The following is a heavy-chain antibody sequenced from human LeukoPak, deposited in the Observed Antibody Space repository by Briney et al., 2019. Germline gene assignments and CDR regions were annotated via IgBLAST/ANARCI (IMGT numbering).Heavy chain of an antibody. Sequence: SETLSLTCTVSGGSISSSSYYWGWIRQPPGKGLEWIGSIYYSGSTYYNPSLKSRVTISLDTSKNQFSLKLSSVTAADTAVYYCARPSFYTSSSGFDHWGQGTLVTVSS. D-gene: IGHD6-13*01. CDR1: GGSISSSSYY. J-gene: IGHJ5*02. CDR3: ARPSFYTSSSGFDH. V-gene: IGHV4-39*01. CDR2: IYYSGST.